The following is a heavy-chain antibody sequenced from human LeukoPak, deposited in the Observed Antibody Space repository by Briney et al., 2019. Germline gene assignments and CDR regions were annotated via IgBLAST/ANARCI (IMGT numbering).Heavy chain of an antibody. CDR1: GGSFSGYY. D-gene: IGHD2-15*01. CDR2: INHSGST. CDR3: ARVIVVVVAATPYYYMDV. V-gene: IGHV4-34*01. J-gene: IGHJ6*03. Sequence: SETLSLTCAVYGGSFSGYYWSWIRQPPGKGLEWIGEINHSGSTNYNPSLKSRVTISVDTSKNQFSLKLSSVTAADTAVYYCARVIVVVVAATPYYYMDVWGKGTTVTISS.